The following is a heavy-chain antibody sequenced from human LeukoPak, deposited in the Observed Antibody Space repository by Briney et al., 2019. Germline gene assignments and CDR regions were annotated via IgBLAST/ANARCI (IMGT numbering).Heavy chain of an antibody. CDR1: GYTFTGYY. CDR3: ATCSSTSCYLPYNWFDP. J-gene: IGHJ5*02. V-gene: IGHV1-2*02. D-gene: IGHD2-2*01. CDR2: INPNSGGT. Sequence: PEASVKVSCKASGYTFTGYYMHWVRQAPGQGLEWMRWINPNSGGTNYAQKFQGRVTMTRDTSISTAYMELSRLRSDDTAVYYCATCSSTSCYLPYNWFDPWGQGTLVTVSS.